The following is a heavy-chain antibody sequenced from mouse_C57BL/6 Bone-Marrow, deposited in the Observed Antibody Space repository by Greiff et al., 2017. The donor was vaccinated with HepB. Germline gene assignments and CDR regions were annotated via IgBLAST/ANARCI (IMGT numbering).Heavy chain of an antibody. CDR2: ISGGGGNT. D-gene: IGHD2-4*01. CDR1: GFTFSSYT. CDR3: ASGYYDYTGFAY. J-gene: IGHJ3*01. Sequence: EVKLMESGGGLVKPGGSLKLSCAASGFTFSSYTMSWVRQTPEKRLEWVATISGGGGNTYYPDSVKGRFTISRDNAKNTLYLQMSSLRSEDTALYYCASGYYDYTGFAYWGQGTLVTVSA. V-gene: IGHV5-9*01.